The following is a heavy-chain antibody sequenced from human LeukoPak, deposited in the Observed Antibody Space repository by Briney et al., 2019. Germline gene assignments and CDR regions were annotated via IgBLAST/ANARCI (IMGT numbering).Heavy chain of an antibody. V-gene: IGHV1-18*01. D-gene: IGHD2-2*01. Sequence: ASVKVSCKASGYSFVGYGITWVRQAPGQGLEWMGWFNPENGNTNYAQKVQGRVTMTADTSTSTSYMELRSLRSDDTAVYYCAREEPQVGPTAMKSGWLDPWGQGTLVTVSS. CDR1: GYSFVGYG. CDR3: AREEPQVGPTAMKSGWLDP. J-gene: IGHJ5*02. CDR2: FNPENGNT.